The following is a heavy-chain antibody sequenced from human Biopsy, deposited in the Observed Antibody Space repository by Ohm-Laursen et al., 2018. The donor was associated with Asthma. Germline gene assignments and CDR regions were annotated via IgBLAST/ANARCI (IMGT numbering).Heavy chain of an antibody. CDR2: IYYSGTT. CDR3: VRGSSSWHHGPFHYYYGMDV. D-gene: IGHD6-13*01. J-gene: IGHJ6*02. Sequence: SQTLSLTCSLSSGSGGYMRSGNYYWGWIRQPPGKGLEWIGSIYYSGTTYYNPSLESRVTVYANTKKNPFSLKLTSVTAADTAVYYCVRGSSSWHHGPFHYYYGMDVWGQGTTATVSS. CDR1: SGSGGYMRSGNYY. V-gene: IGHV4-39*01.